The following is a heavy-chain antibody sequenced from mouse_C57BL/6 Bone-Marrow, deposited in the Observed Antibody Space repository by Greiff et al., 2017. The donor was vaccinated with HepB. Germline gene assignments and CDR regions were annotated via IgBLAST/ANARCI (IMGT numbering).Heavy chain of an antibody. J-gene: IGHJ4*01. CDR2: IYPRSGNT. V-gene: IGHV1-81*01. D-gene: IGHD1-1*01. Sequence: QVQLKQSGAELARPGASVKLSCKASGYTFTSYGISWVKQRTGQGLEWIGEIYPRSGNTYYNEKFKGKATLTADKSSSTAYMELRSLTSEDSAVYFCATSLLLYAMDYWGQGTSVTVSS. CDR3: ATSLLLYAMDY. CDR1: GYTFTSYG.